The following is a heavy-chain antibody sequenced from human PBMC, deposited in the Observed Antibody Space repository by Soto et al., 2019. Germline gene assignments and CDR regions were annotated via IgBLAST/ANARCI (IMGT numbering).Heavy chain of an antibody. CDR3: VKEGKMGVEGFDF. D-gene: IGHD1-26*01. CDR1: GVTLSDYY. CDR2: IRGDFVTT. V-gene: IGHV3-23*01. J-gene: IGHJ4*02. Sequence: TGGSLRLSCVASGVTLSDYYLGWMRQAPGEGLEWVSGIRGDFVTTPYADSVKGRFTISRDNSKNTLYLQMNSLRAEDTAIYYCVKEGKMGVEGFDFWGQGTLVTVSS.